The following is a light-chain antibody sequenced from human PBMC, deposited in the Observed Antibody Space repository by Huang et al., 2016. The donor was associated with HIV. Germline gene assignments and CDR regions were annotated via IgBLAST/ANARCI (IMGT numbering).Light chain of an antibody. CDR2: SAS. J-gene: IGKJ1*01. Sequence: EVVMTQSPAILSVSPGERATLSCRASQSVTSNVAWYQQKPGHAPRLLIYSASPRATGIPARFSGSGSGTEFTLTISSLQSEDFAVYYCQHYNNWPWWTFGQGTKVEIK. CDR3: QHYNNWPWWT. V-gene: IGKV3-15*01. CDR1: QSVTSN.